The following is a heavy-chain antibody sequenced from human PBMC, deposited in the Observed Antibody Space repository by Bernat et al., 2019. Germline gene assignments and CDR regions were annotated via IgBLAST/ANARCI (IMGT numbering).Heavy chain of an antibody. CDR1: GFTFSDYY. V-gene: IGHV3-11*01. J-gene: IGHJ4*02. Sequence: QVQLVESGGGVVQPGRSLRLSCAASGFTFSDYYMSWIRQAPGKGLEWVSYISSSGSTIYYADSVKGRFTISRDNAKNSLYLQMNSLRAEDTAVYYCARPRRPATEIDYWGQGTLVTVSS. CDR2: ISSSGSTI. CDR3: ARPRRPATEIDY. D-gene: IGHD2-2*01.